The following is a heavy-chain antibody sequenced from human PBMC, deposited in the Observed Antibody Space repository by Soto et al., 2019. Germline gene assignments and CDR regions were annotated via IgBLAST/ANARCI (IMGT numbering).Heavy chain of an antibody. J-gene: IGHJ6*02. Sequence: SMKVSCKASGGTFSSYAISWVRQAPEQGLEWMGGIIPIFGTANYAQKFQGRVTITADESTSTAYMELSSLRSEDTAVYYCARIAAAGRRYYYYGMDVWGQGTTVTVS. D-gene: IGHD6-13*01. CDR2: IIPIFGTA. CDR1: GGTFSSYA. CDR3: ARIAAAGRRYYYYGMDV. V-gene: IGHV1-69*13.